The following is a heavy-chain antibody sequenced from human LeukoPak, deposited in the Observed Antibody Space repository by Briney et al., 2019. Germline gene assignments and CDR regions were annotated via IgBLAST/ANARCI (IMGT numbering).Heavy chain of an antibody. D-gene: IGHD4-11*01. V-gene: IGHV4-39*01. Sequence: PSETLSLTCTVSGGSISTNNYYWAWIRQPPGKGLEWIGSIYYSGSTYYSPSLKSRFTISVDTSKNQFSLKLSSVTAADTAVYXXXXHSNYVGPFYWGQGTLVTVSS. CDR1: GGSISTNNYY. J-gene: IGHJ4*02. CDR2: IYYSGST. CDR3: XXHSNYVGPFY.